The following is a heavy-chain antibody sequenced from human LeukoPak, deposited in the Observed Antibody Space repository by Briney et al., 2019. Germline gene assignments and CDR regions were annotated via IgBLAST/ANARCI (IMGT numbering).Heavy chain of an antibody. CDR1: GYTFTNYG. CDR3: ARDDPRYSYVGDY. Sequence: ASVKVSCKASGYTFTNYGISWVRQAPGQGLEWMGWISAYNGNTNYAQKLQGRVTMTTDTSTTTAYMELRSLRSDDTALYYCARDDPRYSYVGDYWGQGTLVTVSS. CDR2: ISAYNGNT. V-gene: IGHV1-18*04. J-gene: IGHJ4*02. D-gene: IGHD5-12*01.